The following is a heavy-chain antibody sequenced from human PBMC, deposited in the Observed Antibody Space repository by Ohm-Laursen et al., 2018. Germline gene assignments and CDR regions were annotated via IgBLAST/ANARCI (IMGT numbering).Heavy chain of an antibody. V-gene: IGHV4-34*01. CDR3: ARQDGDYRYYYGMDV. CDR2: INHSGST. CDR1: GGSFSGYY. D-gene: IGHD4-17*01. J-gene: IGHJ6*02. Sequence: SETLSLTCTVYGGSFSGYYWSWIRQPPGKGLEWIGEINHSGSTNYNPSLKSRVTISVDTSKNQFSLKLSSVTAADTAVYYCARQDGDYRYYYGMDVWGQGTTVTVSS.